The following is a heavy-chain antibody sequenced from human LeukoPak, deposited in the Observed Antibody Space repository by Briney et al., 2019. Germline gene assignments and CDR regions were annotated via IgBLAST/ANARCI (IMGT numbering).Heavy chain of an antibody. CDR3: ARGGRITRDMETDAFDI. V-gene: IGHV1-46*01. D-gene: IGHD3-10*01. J-gene: IGHJ3*02. CDR2: INPSGGST. Sequence: ASVEVSCKASGYTFTSYYVHWVRQAPGQGLEWMGIINPSGGSTSYAQKFQGRVTMTRDTSTSTVYMELSSLRSEDTAVYYCARGGRITRDMETDAFDIWGQGTMVTVSS. CDR1: GYTFTSYY.